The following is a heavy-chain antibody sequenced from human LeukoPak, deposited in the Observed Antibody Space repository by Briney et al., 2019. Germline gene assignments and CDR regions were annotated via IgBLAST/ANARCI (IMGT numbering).Heavy chain of an antibody. V-gene: IGHV3-15*01. CDR3: TTDPRNGYYFDY. CDR1: GFTFSNAW. Sequence: GGSLRLSCAASGFTFSNAWMSWVRQAPGKGLEWIGRIKSKTDGGTTDYAAPVKGRFTISRDDSTDTLYLQLNSLKTEDTAIYYCTTDPRNGYYFDYWGQGTLVTASS. CDR2: IKSKTDGGTT. J-gene: IGHJ4*02. D-gene: IGHD1-1*01.